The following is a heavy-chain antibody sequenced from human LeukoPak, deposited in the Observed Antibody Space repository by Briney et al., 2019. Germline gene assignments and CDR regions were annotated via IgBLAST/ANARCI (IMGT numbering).Heavy chain of an antibody. CDR1: GFTFSSYA. CDR3: ASGPRNYDIWGPFDY. Sequence: PGGSLRLSCSASGFTFSSYAMHWVRQAPGKGLEYVSAISSNGGSTYYADSVKGRFTISRDNSKNTLYLQMSSLRAEDTAVYYCASGPRNYDIWGPFDYWGQGTLVTVSS. V-gene: IGHV3-64D*06. D-gene: IGHD3-9*01. CDR2: ISSNGGST. J-gene: IGHJ4*02.